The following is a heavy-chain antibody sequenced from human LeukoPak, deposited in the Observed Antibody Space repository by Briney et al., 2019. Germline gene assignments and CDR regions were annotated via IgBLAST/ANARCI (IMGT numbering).Heavy chain of an antibody. CDR3: ARDRGPRGYSYGYL. Sequence: GASVKVSCKASGYTFTSYDINWVRQATGQGLEWMGWMNPNSGNTGYAQKFQGRVTITRNTSISTAYMELSSLRSEDTAVYYCARDRGPRGYSYGYLWGQGTLVTVSS. V-gene: IGHV1-8*03. CDR1: GYTFTSYD. J-gene: IGHJ4*02. CDR2: MNPNSGNT. D-gene: IGHD5-18*01.